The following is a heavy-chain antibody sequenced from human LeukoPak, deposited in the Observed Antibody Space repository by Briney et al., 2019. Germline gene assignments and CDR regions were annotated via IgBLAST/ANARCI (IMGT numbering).Heavy chain of an antibody. D-gene: IGHD3-16*01. J-gene: IGHJ5*02. CDR1: GGSISSSYY. Sequence: SETLSLTCTVSGGSISSSYYWGWIRQPPGKGLEWIGSIYYSGAPYYNPSLKSRVTISVDTSKNQFSLKLSSVTAAETAVYYCASSTLFGAFDPWGQGTLVTVSS. V-gene: IGHV4-39*01. CDR3: ASSTLFGAFDP. CDR2: IYYSGAP.